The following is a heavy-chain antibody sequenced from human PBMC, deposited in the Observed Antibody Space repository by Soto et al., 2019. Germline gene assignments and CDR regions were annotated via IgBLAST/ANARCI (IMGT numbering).Heavy chain of an antibody. Sequence: QVELVQSGGEVKKPGASVTVSCKASGYTFTIYGIAWVRQVPGQGLEWMGWISVYNDKRNYAQKFQGRVTMTTDTSTSTAYLSLSNLRSYDTAVYFCARRGASIFDSWGQGTLVTVSS. CDR2: ISVYNDKR. V-gene: IGHV1-18*01. D-gene: IGHD6-6*01. CDR3: ARRGASIFDS. J-gene: IGHJ4*02. CDR1: GYTFTIYG.